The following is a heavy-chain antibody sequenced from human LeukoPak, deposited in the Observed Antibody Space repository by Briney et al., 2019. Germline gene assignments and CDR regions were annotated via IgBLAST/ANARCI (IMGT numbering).Heavy chain of an antibody. D-gene: IGHD3-22*01. J-gene: IGHJ3*02. V-gene: IGHV4-59*08. CDR3: ARHMYYYDSSGYSNAFDI. CDR2: IYYSGST. CDR1: GGSISSYY. Sequence: SETLSLTCTVSGGSISSYYWSWIRQPPGKGLEWIGYIYYSGSTNYNPSLKSRVTISVDTSKNQFSLKLSSVTAADTAVYYCARHMYYYDSSGYSNAFDIWGQGTMVTVSS.